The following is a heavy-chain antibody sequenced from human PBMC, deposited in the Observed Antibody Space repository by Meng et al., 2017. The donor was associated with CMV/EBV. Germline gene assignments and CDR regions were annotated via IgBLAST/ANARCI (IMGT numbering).Heavy chain of an antibody. CDR1: GYTFTGYY. CDR2: INPNSGGT. Sequence: ASVKVSCRASGYTFTGYYMHWVRPAPGQRLEWMGWINPNSGGTNYAQKFQGRVTMTRDTSISTAYMELSRLRSDDTAVYYCAIEKGVAGKDYYYGMDGWGQGTTVTVSS. J-gene: IGHJ6*02. V-gene: IGHV1-2*02. D-gene: IGHD6-19*01. CDR3: AIEKGVAGKDYYYGMDG.